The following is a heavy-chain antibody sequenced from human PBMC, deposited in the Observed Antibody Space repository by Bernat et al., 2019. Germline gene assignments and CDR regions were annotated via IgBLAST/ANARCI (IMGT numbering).Heavy chain of an antibody. D-gene: IGHD3-10*01. V-gene: IGHV3-15*07. CDR3: SADVPHLGHGELEF. Sequence: EVYLVESGGGLVEPGGSLRLSCAASGFTFTYAWMNWVRQVPGKGLEWVGHIKTKVEGEATDYAAPVKGRFTISRDDSKNTVCVQMNSLEIEDTAVYYCSADVPHLGHGELEFWGQGSLVTVSS. CDR2: IKTKVEGEAT. J-gene: IGHJ4*02. CDR1: GFTFTYAW.